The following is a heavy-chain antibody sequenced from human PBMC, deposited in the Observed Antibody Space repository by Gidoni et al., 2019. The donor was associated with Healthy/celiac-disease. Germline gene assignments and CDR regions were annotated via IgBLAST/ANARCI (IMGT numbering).Heavy chain of an antibody. CDR1: GFPFSRYA. CDR2: ISGSGGST. D-gene: IGHD3-22*01. Sequence: EVQLLESGGGLVQPGGSLRLSCAASGFPFSRYAMSWVRQAPGKGLEWGSAISGSGGSTYYADSVKGRFTISRDNSKNTLYLQMNSLRAEDTAVYYCAKCPVLYYDSSGYFFDYWGQGTLVTVSS. V-gene: IGHV3-23*01. CDR3: AKCPVLYYDSSGYFFDY. J-gene: IGHJ4*02.